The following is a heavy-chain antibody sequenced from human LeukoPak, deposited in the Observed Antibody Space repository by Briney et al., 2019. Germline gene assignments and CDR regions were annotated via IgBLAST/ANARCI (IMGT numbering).Heavy chain of an antibody. J-gene: IGHJ3*02. CDR2: IYYSGST. CDR3: AREPYGGNVYAFDI. D-gene: IGHD4-23*01. V-gene: IGHV4-59*11. CDR1: GGSISSHY. Sequence: PSQTLSLTCTVSGGSISSHYWSWIRQPPGKGLEWIGYIYYSGSTNYNPSLKGRVTISVDTSKNQFSLKLSSVTAADTAVYYCAREPYGGNVYAFDIWSQGTMVTVSS.